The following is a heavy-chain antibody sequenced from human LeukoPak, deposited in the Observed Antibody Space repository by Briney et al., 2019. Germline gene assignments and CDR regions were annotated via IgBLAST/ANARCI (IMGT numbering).Heavy chain of an antibody. D-gene: IGHD3-10*01. J-gene: IGHJ4*02. V-gene: IGHV3-48*03. Sequence: GGSLRLSCAASGFTFSSYEMNWVRQAPGKGLEWVSYISSSGSTIYYADSVKGRFTISRDNAKSSLYLQMNSLRAEDTAVYYCARATSYGSGSYYNDWGQATLVTVSS. CDR2: ISSSGSTI. CDR1: GFTFSSYE. CDR3: ARATSYGSGSYYND.